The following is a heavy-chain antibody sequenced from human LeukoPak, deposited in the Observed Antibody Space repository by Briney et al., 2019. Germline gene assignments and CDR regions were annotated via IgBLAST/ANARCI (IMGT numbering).Heavy chain of an antibody. V-gene: IGHV3-30*02. CDR3: AKDLTYDTTGFDY. CDR1: GFTFSSYG. J-gene: IGHJ4*02. CDR2: IRYDGSEK. D-gene: IGHD3-22*01. Sequence: PGGSLRLSCAASGFTFSSYGMHWVRQAPGKGLDWVAFIRYDGSEKDYGDSVKGRFTISGDNSKNTVYLEMNSLRAEDTAVYYCAKDLTYDTTGFDYWGQGTLVTVSS.